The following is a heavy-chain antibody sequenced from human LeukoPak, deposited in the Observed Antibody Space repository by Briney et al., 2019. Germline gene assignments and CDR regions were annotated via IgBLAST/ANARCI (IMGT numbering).Heavy chain of an antibody. J-gene: IGHJ5*02. CDR1: GGSISSYY. D-gene: IGHD2-15*01. Sequence: PSETLSLTCTVSGGSISSYYRSWIRQPPGKGLEWIGYIYYSGSTNYNPSLKSRVTISVDTSKNQFSLKLSSVTAADTAVYYCARAVGYCSGGSCFSVWFDPWGQGTLVTVSS. V-gene: IGHV4-59*01. CDR3: ARAVGYCSGGSCFSVWFDP. CDR2: IYYSGST.